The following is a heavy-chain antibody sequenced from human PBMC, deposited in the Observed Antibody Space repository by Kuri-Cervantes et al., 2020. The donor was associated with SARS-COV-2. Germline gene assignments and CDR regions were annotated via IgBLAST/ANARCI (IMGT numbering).Heavy chain of an antibody. Sequence: LRLSCTVSGGSISSGGYYWSWIRQPPGKGLEWIGYIYHSGSTYYNPSLKSRVTISVDRSKNQFSLKLSSVTAADTAVYYCAGRNDDFWSGPPYYYYYMDVWGKGTTVTVSS. D-gene: IGHD3-3*01. V-gene: IGHV4-30-2*01. CDR3: AGRNDDFWSGPPYYYYYMDV. CDR1: GGSISSGGYY. J-gene: IGHJ6*03. CDR2: IYHSGST.